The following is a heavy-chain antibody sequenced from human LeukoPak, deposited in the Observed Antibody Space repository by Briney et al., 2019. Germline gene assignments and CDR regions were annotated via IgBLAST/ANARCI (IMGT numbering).Heavy chain of an antibody. J-gene: IGHJ6*02. V-gene: IGHV1-69*13. CDR3: ARLCSGIPGMDV. D-gene: IGHD3-10*02. Sequence: GASVKVSCKASGYTFTSYGSSWVRQAPGQGLEWMGGIIPIFGTANYAQKFQGRVTITADESTSTAYMELSSLRSEDTAVYYGARLCSGIPGMDVWGQGTTVTVSS. CDR1: GYTFTSYG. CDR2: IIPIFGTA.